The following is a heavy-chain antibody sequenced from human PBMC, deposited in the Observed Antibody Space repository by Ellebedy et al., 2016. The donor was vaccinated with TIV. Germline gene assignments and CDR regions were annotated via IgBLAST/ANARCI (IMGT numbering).Heavy chain of an antibody. J-gene: IGHJ6*02. CDR1: GFTVSRNY. Sequence: GESLKISCAASGFTVSRNYMSWVRQAPGQGLEWMGWINGGNGNTKYSQKFQGRVTITRDTSASTAYMELSSLRSEDTAVYYCASARNYYDSSGYYQKSYGMDVWGQGTTVTVSS. CDR3: ASARNYYDSSGYYQKSYGMDV. D-gene: IGHD3-22*01. V-gene: IGHV1-3*01. CDR2: INGGNGNT.